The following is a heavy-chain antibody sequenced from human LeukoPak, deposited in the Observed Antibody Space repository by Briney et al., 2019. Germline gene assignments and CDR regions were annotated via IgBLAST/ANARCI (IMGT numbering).Heavy chain of an antibody. V-gene: IGHV3-23*01. J-gene: IGHJ4*02. CDR3: AKEPYVTGYGHLSLIPYYFDY. Sequence: HPGGSLRLSCAASGFSFSSNAMSWVRQAPGKGLEWVSVISGSGHATYYADSVKGRFTLSRDNRRNTLYLQMNSLRVEDTAVYFCAKEPYVTGYGHLSLIPYYFDYWGQGTLVTVSS. CDR1: GFSFSSNA. D-gene: IGHD3-10*01. CDR2: ISGSGHAT.